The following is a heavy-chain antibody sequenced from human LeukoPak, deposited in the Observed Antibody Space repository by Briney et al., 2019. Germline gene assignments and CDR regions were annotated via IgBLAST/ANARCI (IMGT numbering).Heavy chain of an antibody. CDR2: ISYSGAST. J-gene: IGHJ4*02. Sequence: GGSLRLSCATSGFTFGSYAMNWVRQAPGKGLEWVSGISYSGASTYYGDSVKGRFTISRDNADSTLYLQMNTLGAEDTAIYYCARSISSSSSFDYWGQGTLVTVSS. CDR1: GFTFGSYA. V-gene: IGHV3-23*01. CDR3: ARSISSSSSFDY. D-gene: IGHD6-6*01.